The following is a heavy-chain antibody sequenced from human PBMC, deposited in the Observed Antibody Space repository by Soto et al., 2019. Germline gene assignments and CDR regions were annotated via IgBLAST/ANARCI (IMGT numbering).Heavy chain of an antibody. CDR3: AREDYGSGTSVSWFDP. V-gene: IGHV3-30*03. D-gene: IGHD3-10*01. J-gene: IGHJ5*02. CDR2: ISYDGSNQ. CDR1: GFSFRSYG. Sequence: QAGGSLRLSCEASGFSFRSYGLHWVRQAPGKGLEWVGLISYDGSNQFYADSVRGRFTISRDDSNNTLYLQMTSLRVEDTAVYYCAREDYGSGTSVSWFDPWGQGTLVTVSS.